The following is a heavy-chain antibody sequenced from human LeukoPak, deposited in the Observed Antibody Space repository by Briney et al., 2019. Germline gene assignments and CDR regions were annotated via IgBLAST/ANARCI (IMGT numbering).Heavy chain of an antibody. CDR3: AKDDSQWELFFDY. J-gene: IGHJ4*02. CDR1: GFTFSSYG. CDR2: ISYDRSNK. Sequence: GGSLRLSCAASGFTFSSYGMHWVRQAPGKGLEWVAVISYDRSNKYYADSVKGRFTISRDNSRNTLYLQMNSLRAEDTAVYYCAKDDSQWELFFDYWGQGTLVTVSS. V-gene: IGHV3-30*18. D-gene: IGHD1-26*01.